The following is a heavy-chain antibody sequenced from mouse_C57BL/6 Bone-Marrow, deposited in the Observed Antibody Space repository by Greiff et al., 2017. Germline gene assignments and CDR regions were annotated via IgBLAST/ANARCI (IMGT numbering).Heavy chain of an antibody. J-gene: IGHJ1*03. V-gene: IGHV1-82*01. CDR3: ARRDYLYYYGPNWYFDV. CDR2: IYPGDGDT. CDR1: GYAFSSSW. D-gene: IGHD1-1*01. Sequence: VQLQQSGPELVKPGASVKISCKASGYAFSSSWMNWVKQRPGKGLAWIGRIYPGDGDTNYNGKFKGKATLTADKSSSTAYMQLSSLTSEDSAVYFCARRDYLYYYGPNWYFDVWGTGTTVTVSS.